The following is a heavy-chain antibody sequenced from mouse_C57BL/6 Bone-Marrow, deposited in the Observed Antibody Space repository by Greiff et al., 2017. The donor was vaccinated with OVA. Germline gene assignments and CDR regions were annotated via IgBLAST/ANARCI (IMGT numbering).Heavy chain of an antibody. CDR2: IWTGGGT. CDR3: ARNRGPQLGDAMDY. V-gene: IGHV2-9-1*01. J-gene: IGHJ4*01. D-gene: IGHD4-1*02. Sequence: VKLMESGPGLVAPSQSLSITCTVSGFSLTSYAISWVRQPPGKGLEWLGVIWTGGGTNYNSALKSRLSISKDNSKSQVFLKMNSLQTDDTARYYCARNRGPQLGDAMDYWGQGTSVTVSS. CDR1: GFSLTSYA.